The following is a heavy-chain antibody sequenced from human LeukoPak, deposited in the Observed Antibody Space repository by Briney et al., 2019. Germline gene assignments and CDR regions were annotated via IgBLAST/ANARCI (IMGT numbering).Heavy chain of an antibody. CDR2: IVSSSSTI. CDR3: ARGRLMGSGLPAIDY. V-gene: IGHV3-48*01. CDR1: GFTFSSYS. J-gene: IGHJ4*02. Sequence: GGSLRLSCAGSGFTFSSYSMNWVRQAPGKGLEWVSYIVSSSSTIYYADSVKGRFTISRDNAKNSLYLQMNSLRAEDTAVYYCARGRLMGSGLPAIDYWGQGTPVTVSS. D-gene: IGHD3-10*01.